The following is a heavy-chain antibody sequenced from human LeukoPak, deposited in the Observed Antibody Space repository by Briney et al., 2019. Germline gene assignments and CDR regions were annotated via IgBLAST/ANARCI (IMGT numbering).Heavy chain of an antibody. V-gene: IGHV3-53*01. Sequence: GGSLRLSCAVSGFPVSSNHMGWVRQAPGKGLEWVSVIFGGGKTSYAGSVQGRVTLSRDNSKNTLYLQMIRLRVENTAVYYCAAWRGSSWFDYWGQGTLVTVSS. CDR3: AAWRGSSWFDY. D-gene: IGHD6-13*01. CDR2: IFGGGKT. CDR1: GFPVSSNH. J-gene: IGHJ4*02.